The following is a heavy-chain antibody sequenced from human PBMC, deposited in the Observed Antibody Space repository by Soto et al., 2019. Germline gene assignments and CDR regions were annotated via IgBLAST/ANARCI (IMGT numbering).Heavy chain of an antibody. Sequence: EVQLLESGGGFIHPGGSLRLSCAASGFSFSSFAMNWVRQAPGKGLEWVSIISGSADSTFYADSVKGRFTISRDNSKSTLSLQINSLRDEDTAVYYCAKTRGAMIYAISVYGMDVWGQGTTVTVSS. D-gene: IGHD2-8*01. CDR1: GFSFSSFA. V-gene: IGHV3-23*01. CDR3: AKTRGAMIYAISVYGMDV. J-gene: IGHJ6*02. CDR2: ISGSADST.